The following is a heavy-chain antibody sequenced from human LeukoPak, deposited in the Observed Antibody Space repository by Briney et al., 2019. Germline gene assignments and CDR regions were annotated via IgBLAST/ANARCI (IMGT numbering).Heavy chain of an antibody. CDR2: IYYSGST. J-gene: IGHJ3*02. CDR1: GFTFSDHY. V-gene: IGHV4-38-2*01. CDR3: ARAPRPSAYSSSIHAFDI. D-gene: IGHD6-6*01. Sequence: PGGSLRLSCAASGFTFSDHYMDWVRQAPGKGLEWIGSIYYSGSTYYNPSLKSRVTISVDTSKNQFSLKLSSVTAADTAVYYCARAPRPSAYSSSIHAFDIWGQGTMVTVSS.